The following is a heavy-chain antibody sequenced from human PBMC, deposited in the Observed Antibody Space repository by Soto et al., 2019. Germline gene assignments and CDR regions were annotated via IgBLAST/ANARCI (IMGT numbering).Heavy chain of an antibody. CDR2: ISSSSSYI. Sequence: EVQLVESGGGLVKPGGSLRLSCAASGFTFSSYSMNWVRQAPGKGLEWVSSISSSSSYIYYADSVKGRFTISRDNAKNSLYLQRNSLRAEDTAVYYGARAPPEGMDVWGQVTTVTVSS. CDR3: ARAPPEGMDV. J-gene: IGHJ6*02. CDR1: GFTFSSYS. V-gene: IGHV3-21*01.